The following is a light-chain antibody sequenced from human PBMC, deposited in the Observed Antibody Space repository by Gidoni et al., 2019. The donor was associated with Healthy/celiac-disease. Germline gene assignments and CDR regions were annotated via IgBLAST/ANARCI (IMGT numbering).Light chain of an antibody. CDR3: SSYTSSSTYV. Sequence: QSALTQPASVSGSPGQSIPISCTGTSSDVGGYTYVSLYQQHPGKAPKLMIYEVSKRPSGVSNRFSGSKSGNTASLTISGLQAADEADYYCSSYTSSSTYVFGTGTKVTVL. CDR2: EVS. CDR1: SSDVGGYTY. V-gene: IGLV2-14*01. J-gene: IGLJ1*01.